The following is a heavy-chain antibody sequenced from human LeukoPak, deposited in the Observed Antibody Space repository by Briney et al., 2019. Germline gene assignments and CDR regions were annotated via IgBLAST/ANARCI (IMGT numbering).Heavy chain of an antibody. CDR2: IYYSGST. CDR1: GGSISNYY. D-gene: IGHD6-6*01. Sequence: PSETLSLTCTVSGGSISNYYWNWIRQPPGKGLEWIGYIYYSGSTDYNPSLKSRVTISVDTSKNQFSLNLSSVTAADTAVYYCARGPYREYSSSSVYYYYYYMDVWGKGTTVTVSS. CDR3: ARGPYREYSSSSVYYYYYYMDV. J-gene: IGHJ6*03. V-gene: IGHV4-59*01.